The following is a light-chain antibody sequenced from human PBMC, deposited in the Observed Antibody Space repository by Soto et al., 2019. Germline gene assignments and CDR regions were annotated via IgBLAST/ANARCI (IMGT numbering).Light chain of an antibody. Sequence: EIEMTQSPATLSVSPGERATLSSRASQSVSGNLAWYQQKPGQAPRLLIYGASTRATGIPGRFSGSGSGTEFTLTISSLQSEDFAVYYCQHYNHWLWTFGQGTKVEFK. CDR2: GAS. CDR1: QSVSGN. V-gene: IGKV3-15*01. CDR3: QHYNHWLWT. J-gene: IGKJ1*01.